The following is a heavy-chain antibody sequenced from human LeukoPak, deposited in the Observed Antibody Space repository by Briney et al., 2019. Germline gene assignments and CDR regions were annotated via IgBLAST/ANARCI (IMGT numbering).Heavy chain of an antibody. V-gene: IGHV3-11*04. CDR1: GFTFSDYY. D-gene: IGHD2-2*01. Sequence: AGGSQRLSCAASGFTFSDYYMTWVRQAPGKGLEWLSYITNRGDTVFYADSVKGRFTVSRDNAKRSLYLQMNSLRAEDTAVYYCARGHYQLSWGQGILVTVSS. CDR2: ITNRGDTV. CDR3: ARGHYQLS. J-gene: IGHJ5*02.